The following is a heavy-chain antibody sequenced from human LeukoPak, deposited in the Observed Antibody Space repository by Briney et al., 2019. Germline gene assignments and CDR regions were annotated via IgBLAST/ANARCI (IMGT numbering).Heavy chain of an antibody. CDR2: INPNSSGT. CDR3: ARDRGPVAGIRSYYYYMDV. Sequence: ASVKVSFKASGYTVTGYCMHWVRQAPGQGLEWMGWINPNSSGTNYAQKFQGSVTMTRDKSISTGYMELSRLRSDDTAVYYCARDRGPVAGIRSYYYYMDVWGKGTTVTVSS. D-gene: IGHD6-19*01. J-gene: IGHJ6*03. V-gene: IGHV1-2*02. CDR1: GYTVTGYC.